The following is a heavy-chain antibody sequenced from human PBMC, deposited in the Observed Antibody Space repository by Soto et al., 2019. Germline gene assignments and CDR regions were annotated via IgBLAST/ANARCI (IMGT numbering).Heavy chain of an antibody. CDR3: AKDTFGGIAAAGTGWFDP. V-gene: IGHV3-9*01. CDR1: GFTFDDYA. D-gene: IGHD6-13*01. Sequence: TGGSLRLSCAASGFTFDDYAMHWVRQAPGKGLEWVSGISWNSGSIGYADSVKGRFTISRDNAKNSLFLQMNSLRAEDTALYYCAKDTFGGIAAAGTGWFDPWGQGTLVTVSS. CDR2: ISWNSGSI. J-gene: IGHJ5*02.